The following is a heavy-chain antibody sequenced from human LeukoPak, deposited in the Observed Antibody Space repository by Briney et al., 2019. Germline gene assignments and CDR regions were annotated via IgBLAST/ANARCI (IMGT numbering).Heavy chain of an antibody. V-gene: IGHV1-69*01. Sequence: SSVKVTCKAYGGTFNSYAISWVRQAPGQGLEWMGGIIPIFGTANYAQQFQGRVTITADESTSTAYMELSSLRSEDTAVYYCVGAWNDVGYWGQGTLVTVSS. CDR3: VGAWNDVGY. D-gene: IGHD1-1*01. J-gene: IGHJ4*02. CDR1: GGTFNSYA. CDR2: IIPIFGTA.